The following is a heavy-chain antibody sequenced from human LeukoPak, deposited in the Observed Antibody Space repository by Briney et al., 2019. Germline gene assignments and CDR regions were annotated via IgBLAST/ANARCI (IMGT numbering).Heavy chain of an antibody. V-gene: IGHV3-30-3*01. J-gene: IGHJ6*02. CDR1: GFTFISNA. Sequence: AAFGFTFISNATDCVSPDPGKGLELVAVTSNDGNNKYRADSVKGRFTNSRDNSKNTLYLQMNTLGTEDTAVYCCAREIFYGLDIWGQGTTVTVSS. CDR2: TSNDGNNK. D-gene: IGHD3-9*01. CDR3: AREIFYGLDI.